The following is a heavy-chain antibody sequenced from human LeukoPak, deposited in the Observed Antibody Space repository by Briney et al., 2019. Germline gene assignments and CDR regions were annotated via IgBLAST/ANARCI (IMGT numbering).Heavy chain of an antibody. CDR3: ARGAVAGTQNFDY. CDR2: ISAYNGNT. D-gene: IGHD6-19*01. Sequence: ASVKVSCKASGYTFTSYGISWVRQAPGQGLEWMGGISAYNGNTNNPQKIQGRVTMTTDTSTSTAYMELRRLRSDDTAVYYCARGAVAGTQNFDYWGRGTLVTVSS. CDR1: GYTFTSYG. J-gene: IGHJ4*02. V-gene: IGHV1-18*01.